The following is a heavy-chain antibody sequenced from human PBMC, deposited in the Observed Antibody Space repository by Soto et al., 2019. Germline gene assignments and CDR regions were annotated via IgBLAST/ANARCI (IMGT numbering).Heavy chain of an antibody. J-gene: IGHJ4*02. Sequence: QVQLVQSGAEVRKPGASVKVSCKASGYTFTDYYMHWVRQAPGQGLEWMGWINPKTGGTNCVQKFQGRVTMTRDTSITTAYMELSRLRSDDTAVYYCARDVVGSDYFDSWGQGTLVTVSS. D-gene: IGHD1-26*01. CDR1: GYTFTDYY. CDR3: ARDVVGSDYFDS. V-gene: IGHV1-2*02. CDR2: INPKTGGT.